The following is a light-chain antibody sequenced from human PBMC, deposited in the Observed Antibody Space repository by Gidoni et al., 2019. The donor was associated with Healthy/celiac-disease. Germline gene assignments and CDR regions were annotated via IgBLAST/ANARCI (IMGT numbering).Light chain of an antibody. CDR3: SSYTSSSTLEVV. Sequence: QSALTQPASVSGSPGQSIPISCPGTSSYVGGYNYVSWYQQHPGKAPKLMIYEVSNRPSGVSNRFSGSKSGNTASLTISGLQAEDEADYYCSSYTSSSTLEVVFGGGTKLTVL. V-gene: IGLV2-14*01. J-gene: IGLJ2*01. CDR1: SSYVGGYNY. CDR2: EVS.